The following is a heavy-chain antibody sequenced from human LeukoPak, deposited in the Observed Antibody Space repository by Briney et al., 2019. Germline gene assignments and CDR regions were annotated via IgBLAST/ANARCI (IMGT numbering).Heavy chain of an antibody. CDR1: GGTFSSYA. Sequence: ASVKVSCKASGGTFSSYAISWVRQAPGQGLEWMGGIIPIFGTANYAQKFQGRVTITADESTSTAYMEPSSLRSEDTAVYYCASPYSGSDLTYYYYGMDVWGQGTTVTVSS. CDR2: IIPIFGTA. CDR3: ASPYSGSDLTYYYYGMDV. J-gene: IGHJ6*02. V-gene: IGHV1-69*13. D-gene: IGHD1-26*01.